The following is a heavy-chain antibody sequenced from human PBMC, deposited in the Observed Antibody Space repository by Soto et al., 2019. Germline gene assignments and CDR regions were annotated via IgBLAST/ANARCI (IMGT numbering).Heavy chain of an antibody. V-gene: IGHV3-23*01. CDR1: GFSFRNYA. D-gene: IGHD3-10*01. CDR3: ANGRATYGLLTHDY. J-gene: IGHJ4*02. Sequence: GGSLRLSCAASGFSFRNYAMSWVRQAPGKGLEWISTLTGSSSNIYYADSVKGRLAISRDNSRNTLYLQMNSLTAEDTAVYYCANGRATYGLLTHDYWGQGTRVTVSS. CDR2: LTGSSSNI.